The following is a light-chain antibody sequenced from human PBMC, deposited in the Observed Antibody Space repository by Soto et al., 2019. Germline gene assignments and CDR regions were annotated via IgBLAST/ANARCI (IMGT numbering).Light chain of an antibody. CDR1: SSDVGGYNY. J-gene: IGLJ1*01. CDR2: DVS. V-gene: IGLV2-14*01. CDR3: SSYTSSSTLNYV. Sequence: QSVLTQPASVSGSPGRWITISCTGNSSDVGGYNYVSWYQQHPGKAPKLMIYDVSNRPSGVSNRFSGSKSGNTASLTISGLQAEDEADYYCSSYTSSSTLNYVFGTGTKVTVL.